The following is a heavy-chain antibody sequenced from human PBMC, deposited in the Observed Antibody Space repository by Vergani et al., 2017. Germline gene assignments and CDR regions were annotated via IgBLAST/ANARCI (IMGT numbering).Heavy chain of an antibody. D-gene: IGHD6-13*01. CDR3: AKRQPEESSSWYALTGYYYMDV. V-gene: IGHV1-69*01. Sequence: QVQLVQSGAEVKKPGSSVKVSCKASGGTFSSYAISWVRQAPGQGLEWMGGIIPIFGTANYAQKFQGRVTITADESTSTAYMELSSLRSEDTAVYYCAKRQPEESSSWYALTGYYYMDVWGKGTTVTVSS. CDR2: IIPIFGTA. J-gene: IGHJ6*03. CDR1: GGTFSSYA.